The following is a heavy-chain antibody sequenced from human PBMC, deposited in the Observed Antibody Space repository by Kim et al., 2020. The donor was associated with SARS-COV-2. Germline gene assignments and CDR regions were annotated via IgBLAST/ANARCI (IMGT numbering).Heavy chain of an antibody. CDR2: IYYSGST. CDR1: GGSISSYY. J-gene: IGHJ6*02. D-gene: IGHD1-26*01. CDR3: ARDVIVGASYYYYYYGMDV. Sequence: SETLSLTCTVSGGSISSYYWSWIRQPPGKGLEWIGYIYYSGSTNYNPSLKSRVTISVDTSKNQFSLKLSSVTAAYTAVYYCARDVIVGASYYYYYYGMDVWGQGTTVTVSS. V-gene: IGHV4-59*01.